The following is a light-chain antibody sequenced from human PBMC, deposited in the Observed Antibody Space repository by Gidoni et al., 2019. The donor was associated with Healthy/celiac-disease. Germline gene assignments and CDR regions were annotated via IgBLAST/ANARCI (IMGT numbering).Light chain of an antibody. CDR2: GAS. J-gene: IGKJ4*01. CDR1: QSVSSSY. V-gene: IGKV3-20*01. CDR3: QQYGSSSLT. Sequence: EIVFPQSPGTLSLSPEESATLSCRASQSVSSSYLAWYQQKPGQAPRLLIDGASSRATGIPDRVSGSGSGTDFTLTISRLEPEDVAVYYCQQYGSSSLTFGGGTKVEIK.